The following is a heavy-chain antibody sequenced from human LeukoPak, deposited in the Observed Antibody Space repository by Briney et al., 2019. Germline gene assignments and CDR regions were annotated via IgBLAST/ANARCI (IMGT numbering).Heavy chain of an antibody. J-gene: IGHJ5*02. V-gene: IGHV3-48*04. CDR2: ISSSGSTI. CDR3: ARSSRTVLHFRFDP. CDR1: GFTFSSYS. D-gene: IGHD4-17*01. Sequence: GGSLRLSCAASGFTFSSYSMNWVRQAPGKGLEWVSYISSSGSTIYYADSVKGRFTISRDNAKNSLYLQINSLRAEDTAVYYCARSSRTVLHFRFDPWGQGTLVTVSS.